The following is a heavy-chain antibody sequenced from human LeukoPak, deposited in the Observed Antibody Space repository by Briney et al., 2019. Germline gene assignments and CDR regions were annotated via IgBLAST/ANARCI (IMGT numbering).Heavy chain of an antibody. V-gene: IGHV3-21*01. CDR1: GFTFSSYS. D-gene: IGHD6-19*01. Sequence: GGSLRLSCAASGFTFSSYSMNWVRQAPGKGLEWVSSISSSSSYIYYADSVKGRFTISRDNAENSLYLQMNSLRAEDTAVYYCARDRKSSGWYAEKNYFDYWGQGTLVTVSS. J-gene: IGHJ4*02. CDR3: ARDRKSSGWYAEKNYFDY. CDR2: ISSSSSYI.